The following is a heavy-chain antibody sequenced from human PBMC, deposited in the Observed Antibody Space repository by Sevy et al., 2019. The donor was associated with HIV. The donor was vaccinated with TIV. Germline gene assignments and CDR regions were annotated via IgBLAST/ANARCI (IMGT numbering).Heavy chain of an antibody. Sequence: GGSLRLSCTGSGFTFGDYAMSWVRQAPGKGLEWVAFLKHKVYGGTLDYAASVKGRFSISRDDSKSIAHLQMNDLKTDDTAIYYSTRWKGAQSIFDYWGQGALVTVSS. CDR1: GFTFGDYA. CDR2: LKHKVYGGTL. V-gene: IGHV3-49*04. D-gene: IGHD1-1*01. J-gene: IGHJ4*02. CDR3: TRWKGAQSIFDY.